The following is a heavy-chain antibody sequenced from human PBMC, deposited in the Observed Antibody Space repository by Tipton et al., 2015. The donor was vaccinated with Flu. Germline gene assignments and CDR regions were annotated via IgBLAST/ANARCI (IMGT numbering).Heavy chain of an antibody. CDR1: GDSISSDYH. CDR2: ISHSGRT. D-gene: IGHD3-10*01. J-gene: IGHJ4*02. CDR3: ARTTYYYGSGSSDC. Sequence: LRLSCAVSGDSISSDYHWGWIRQPPGKGLEWIGCISHSGRTYYNPSLKSRVTISVDMAKNQFSQRLSSVTAADTAVYYCARTTYYYGSGSSDCWGQGTLVTVSS. V-gene: IGHV4-38-2*01.